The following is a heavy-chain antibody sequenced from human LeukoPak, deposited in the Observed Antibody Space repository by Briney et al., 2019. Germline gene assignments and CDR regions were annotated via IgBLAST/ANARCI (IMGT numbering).Heavy chain of an antibody. V-gene: IGHV3-23*01. CDR2: ISGSGGST. CDR3: AKGGRAHSSSWPQWVDY. Sequence: GGSLRLSCAASGFTFSSYAMSWVRQAPGKGLEWVSAISGSGGSTYYADSVKGRFTISRDNSKNTLYLQMNSLRAEDTAVYYCAKGGRAHSSSWPQWVDYWGQGTLVTVSS. D-gene: IGHD6-13*01. CDR1: GFTFSSYA. J-gene: IGHJ4*02.